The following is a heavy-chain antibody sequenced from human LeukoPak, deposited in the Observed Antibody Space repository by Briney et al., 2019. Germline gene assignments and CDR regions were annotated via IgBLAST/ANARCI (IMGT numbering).Heavy chain of an antibody. D-gene: IGHD5-12*01. CDR1: GFTFSSYW. Sequence: GGSLRLSCAASGFTFSSYWMSWVRQAPGKGLEWVANTKQDGSEKHYVDSVRGRFTASRDNAKNSLYLQMNSLRAEDTAVYYCARDGGSGYAYDYWGQGTQVTVSS. CDR3: ARDGGSGYAYDY. J-gene: IGHJ4*02. CDR2: TKQDGSEK. V-gene: IGHV3-7*01.